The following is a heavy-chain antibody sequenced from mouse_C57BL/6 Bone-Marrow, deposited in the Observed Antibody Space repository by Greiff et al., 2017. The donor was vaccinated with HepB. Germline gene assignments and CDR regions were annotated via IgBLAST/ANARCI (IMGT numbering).Heavy chain of an antibody. CDR1: GYSITSGYY. Sequence: EVKLQESGPGLVKPSQSLSLTCSVTGYSITSGYYWNWIRQFPGNKLEWMGYISYDGSNNYNPSLKNRISITRDTSKNQFFLKLNSVTTEDTATYYCARDYGTLYAMDYWGQGTSVTVSS. V-gene: IGHV3-6*01. CDR3: ARDYGTLYAMDY. D-gene: IGHD1-1*01. CDR2: ISYDGSN. J-gene: IGHJ4*01.